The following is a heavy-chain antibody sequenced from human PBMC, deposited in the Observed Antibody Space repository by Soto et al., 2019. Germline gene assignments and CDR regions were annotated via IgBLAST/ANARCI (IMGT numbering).Heavy chain of an antibody. V-gene: IGHV4-39*07. CDR3: ARRSSSWYVIDY. D-gene: IGHD6-13*01. CDR1: GGSISSSSYY. Sequence: SETLSLTCTVSGGSISSSSYYWGWIRQPPGKGLEWIGSIYHSGSTNYNPSLKSRVTISVDKSKNQFSLKLSSVTAADTAVYYCARRSSSWYVIDYWGQGTLVTAPQ. CDR2: IYHSGST. J-gene: IGHJ4*02.